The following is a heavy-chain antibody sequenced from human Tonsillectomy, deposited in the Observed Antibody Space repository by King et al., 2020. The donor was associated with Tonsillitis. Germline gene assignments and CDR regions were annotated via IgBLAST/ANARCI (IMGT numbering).Heavy chain of an antibody. CDR2: IRYDGSNK. CDR1: GFTFSSYG. Sequence: VQLVESGGGVVQPGGSLRLSCAASGFTFSSYGMHWVRQAPGKGLEWVAFIRYDGSNKYYADSVKGRFTISRDNSKNTLYLQMNSLRAEDTAVYYCANRIVGATRLDYWGQGTLVTVSS. J-gene: IGHJ4*02. D-gene: IGHD1-26*01. CDR3: ANRIVGATRLDY. V-gene: IGHV3-30*02.